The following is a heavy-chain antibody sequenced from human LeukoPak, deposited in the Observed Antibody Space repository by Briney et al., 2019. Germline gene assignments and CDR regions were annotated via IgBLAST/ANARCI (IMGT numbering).Heavy chain of an antibody. Sequence: GGSLRLSCVASGFTFSSYEMNWVRQAPGKGLECISYISSSGGTIHYADSVKGRFTVSRDTAKNSLYLQMNSLRAEDTAVYYCTRTYYDILTGTNWFDPWGQGTLVTVSS. CDR1: GFTFSSYE. D-gene: IGHD3-9*01. J-gene: IGHJ5*02. CDR2: ISSSGGTI. CDR3: TRTYYDILTGTNWFDP. V-gene: IGHV3-48*03.